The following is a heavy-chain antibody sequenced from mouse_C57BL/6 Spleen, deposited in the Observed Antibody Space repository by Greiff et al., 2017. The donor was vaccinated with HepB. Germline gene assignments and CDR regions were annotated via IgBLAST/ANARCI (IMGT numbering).Heavy chain of an antibody. V-gene: IGHV5-9-1*02. Sequence: EVKLVESGEGLVKPGGSLKLSCAASGFTFSSYAMSWVRQTPEKRLEWVAYISSGGDYIYYADTVKGRFTISRDNARNTLYLQMSSLKSEDTAMYYCTRDGDSNYGSAWFAYWGQGTLVIVSA. CDR3: TRDGDSNYGSAWFAY. CDR1: GFTFSSYA. CDR2: ISSGGDYI. D-gene: IGHD2-5*01. J-gene: IGHJ3*01.